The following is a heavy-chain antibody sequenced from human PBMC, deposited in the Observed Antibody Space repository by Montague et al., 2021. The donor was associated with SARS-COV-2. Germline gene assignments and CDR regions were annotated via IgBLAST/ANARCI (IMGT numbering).Heavy chain of an antibody. CDR2: IIHSRST. D-gene: IGHD4-17*01. Sequence: SETLSLTCAVSGGSISSSNWWCWFRQPPGKGLEWMGEIIHSRSTDYNPSPISRVTTSVVKSKNQFSFKLISVTTAAAAVFYCAEDATKVSHSYFDYWGQGTLVAVSS. J-gene: IGHJ4*02. CDR3: AEDATKVSHSYFDY. CDR1: GGSISSSNW. V-gene: IGHV4-4*02.